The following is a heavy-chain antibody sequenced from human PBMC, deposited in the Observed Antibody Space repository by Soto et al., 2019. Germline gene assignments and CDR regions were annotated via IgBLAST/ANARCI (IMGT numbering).Heavy chain of an antibody. D-gene: IGHD3-10*01. V-gene: IGHV3-48*03. CDR1: GFTFRTYE. CDR2: ISSSGSSK. Sequence: VGSLRLSCAVFGFTFRTYEMNWVRQAPGKGLEWVSSISSSGSSKYYEDTVKGRFTISRDSAKNSLYLQMNSLRVEDTAIYYCTRGGFSYGSSYFDYWGQGTQVTVSS. J-gene: IGHJ4*02. CDR3: TRGGFSYGSSYFDY.